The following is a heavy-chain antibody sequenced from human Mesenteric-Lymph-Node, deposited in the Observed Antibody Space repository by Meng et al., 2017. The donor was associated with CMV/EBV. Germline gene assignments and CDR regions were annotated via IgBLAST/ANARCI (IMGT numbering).Heavy chain of an antibody. D-gene: IGHD3-22*01. V-gene: IGHV3-9*01. CDR3: ARGDSGGYYLFDY. CDR1: GFTFDDYA. CDR2: ISWNSGSI. J-gene: IGHJ4*02. Sequence: SLKISCAASGFTFDDYAMHWVRQAPGKGLEWASGISWNSGSIGYADSVKGRFTISRDNAKNSLYLQMNSLRAEDTALYHCARGDSGGYYLFDYWGQGTLVTVSS.